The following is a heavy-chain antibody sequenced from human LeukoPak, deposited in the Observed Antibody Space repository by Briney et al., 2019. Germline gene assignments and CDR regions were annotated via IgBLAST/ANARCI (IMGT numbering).Heavy chain of an antibody. V-gene: IGHV3-23*01. CDR3: ARDMRFGELSKSYFQH. CDR1: GFTFSNYG. CDR2: ISGSGDST. J-gene: IGHJ1*01. D-gene: IGHD3-10*01. Sequence: GGSLRLSCAASGFTFSNYGMSWVRQAPGKGLEWVSVISGSGDSTYYAESVKGRFTISRDNSKNTLYLQMNSLRAEDTAVYYCARDMRFGELSKSYFQHWGQGTLVTVSS.